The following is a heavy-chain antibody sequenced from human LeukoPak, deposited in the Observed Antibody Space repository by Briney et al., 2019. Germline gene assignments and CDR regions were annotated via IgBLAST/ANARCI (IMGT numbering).Heavy chain of an antibody. CDR2: ICPDGTGI. CDR1: GFIFSLYC. V-gene: IGHV3-74*01. CDR3: VRDFRSADY. Sequence: GGSPRLSCAASGFIFSLYCMHWVRQAPGKGLMWVSRICPDGTGISYADSVKARFTTSRDNAKNTVYLQMNGLREEDTAVYYCVRDFRSADYWGQGTLVTVSS. J-gene: IGHJ4*02.